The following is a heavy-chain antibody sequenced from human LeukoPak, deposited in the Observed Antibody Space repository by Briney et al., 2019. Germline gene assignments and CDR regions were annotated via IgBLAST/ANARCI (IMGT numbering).Heavy chain of an antibody. CDR1: GFTFTNYA. CDR2: ILYDGSRK. J-gene: IGHJ6*03. V-gene: IGHV3-30*03. CDR3: ARDRMCSSTSCYYYYHMDV. D-gene: IGHD2-2*01. Sequence: AGGSLRLSCAASGFTFTNYAMHWVRQARGKGLEWVANILYDGSRKNYADSVKGRFSVYRDNSNYSLYLQMNSLRIEDTAVYYCARDRMCSSTSCYYYYHMDVWGKGTTVTVSS.